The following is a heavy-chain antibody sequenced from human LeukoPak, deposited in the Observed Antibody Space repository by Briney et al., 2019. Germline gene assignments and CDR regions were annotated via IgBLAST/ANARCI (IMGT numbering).Heavy chain of an antibody. D-gene: IGHD3-22*01. J-gene: IGHJ4*02. V-gene: IGHV4-59*08. CDR3: ARAGSQYYYDSSGYYY. CDR1: GGSISSYY. Sequence: SETLSLTCTVSGGSISSYYWSWIRQPPGKGLEWIGYIYYSGSTNYNPSLKSRVTMSVDTSKNQFSLKLNSVTAADTAVYYCARAGSQYYYDSSGYYYWGQGTLVTVSS. CDR2: IYYSGST.